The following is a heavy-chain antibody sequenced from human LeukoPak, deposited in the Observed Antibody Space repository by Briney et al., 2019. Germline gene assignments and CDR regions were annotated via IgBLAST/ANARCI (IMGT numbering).Heavy chain of an antibody. CDR1: GGSISSSSYY. V-gene: IGHV4-61*05. J-gene: IGHJ3*02. CDR2: IYYSGST. Sequence: PSETLSLTCTVSGGSISSSSYYWSWIRQPPGKGLEWIGYIYYSGSTNYNPSLKSRVTISVDTSKNQFSLKLSSVTAADTAVYYCARHPTSLDAFDIWGQGTMVTVSS. CDR3: ARHPTSLDAFDI.